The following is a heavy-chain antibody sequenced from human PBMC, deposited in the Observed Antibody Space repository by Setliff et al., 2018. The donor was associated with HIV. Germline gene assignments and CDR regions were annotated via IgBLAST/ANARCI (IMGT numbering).Heavy chain of an antibody. D-gene: IGHD6-13*01. Sequence: SETLSLTCTVSGGSINTYYWTWIRQPPEKGLEWIGNVDYFGSTNYSPSLKSRVTVSVDTSKNQFSLNLRSVTAADMAVYYCARGPGSSWFDSWGQGTLVTVSS. J-gene: IGHJ5*01. CDR3: ARGPGSSWFDS. CDR2: VDYFGST. V-gene: IGHV4-59*01. CDR1: GGSINTYY.